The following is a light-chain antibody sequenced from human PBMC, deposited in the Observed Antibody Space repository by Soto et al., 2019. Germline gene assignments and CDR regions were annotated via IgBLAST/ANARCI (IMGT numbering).Light chain of an antibody. J-gene: IGLJ3*02. CDR3: CSYAGSYTHWV. CDR1: SSDVGGYNY. Sequence: QSVLTQPRSVSGSPGQSVTISCTGTSSDVGGYNYVSWYQQHPGKAPKLMIYDVSKWPSGVPDRFSGSKSGNTAYLTISGLQAEDEADYYCCSYAGSYTHWVFGGGTKVTVL. CDR2: DVS. V-gene: IGLV2-11*01.